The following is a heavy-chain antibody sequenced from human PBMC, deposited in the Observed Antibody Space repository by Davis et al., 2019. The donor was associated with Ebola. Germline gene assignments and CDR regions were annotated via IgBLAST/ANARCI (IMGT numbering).Heavy chain of an antibody. V-gene: IGHV3-9*01. CDR3: ARDTSVTAVPPFSAFDM. J-gene: IGHJ3*02. Sequence: GGSLRLSCAASGFNFEDFGMHWVRQAPGKGLEWISGVTSNSGRIAYADFVRGRFTVSRDNAKRSLFLQINSLRPEDTALYYCARDTSVTAVPPFSAFDMWGPGTMVTVSS. CDR2: VTSNSGRI. CDR1: GFNFEDFG. D-gene: IGHD2-21*02.